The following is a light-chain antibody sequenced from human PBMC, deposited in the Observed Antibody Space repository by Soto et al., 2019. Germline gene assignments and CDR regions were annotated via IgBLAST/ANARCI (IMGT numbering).Light chain of an antibody. CDR3: QQFNNLPRP. Sequence: EVARMQSKDTLSVSPGERATVSCRASQSVSSKLAWYQQKPGQAPRLLIYDASTRATGIPARFSGSGSGTEFTLTICSLQSEDFAVYYCQQFNNLPRPFGQGTKVDI. CDR1: QSVSSK. J-gene: IGKJ1*01. V-gene: IGKV3-15*01. CDR2: DAS.